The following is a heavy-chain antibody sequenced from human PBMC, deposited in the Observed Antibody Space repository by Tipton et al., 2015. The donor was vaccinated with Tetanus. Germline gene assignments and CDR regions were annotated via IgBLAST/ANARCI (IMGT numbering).Heavy chain of an antibody. CDR3: ARDRGVTSPFGSYYYGMDV. V-gene: IGHV4-61*01. CDR1: GGSISSTNYY. Sequence: TLSLTCTVSGGSISSTNYYWSWIRQPPGKGLEWIGYIYYSGSTNYNPSLKSRVTISVDTSKNQFSLKLSSVTAADTAVYYCARDRGVTSPFGSYYYGMDVWGQGTTVTVSS. J-gene: IGHJ6*02. D-gene: IGHD2-21*02. CDR2: IYYSGST.